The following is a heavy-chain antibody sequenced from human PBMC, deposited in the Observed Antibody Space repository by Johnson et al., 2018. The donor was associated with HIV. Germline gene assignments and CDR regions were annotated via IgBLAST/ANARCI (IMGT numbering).Heavy chain of an antibody. CDR1: GFTFSSYA. V-gene: IGHV3-30*04. Sequence: QVQLVESGGGVVQPGRSLRLSCAASGFTFSSYAMHWVRQAPGKGLEWVAVISYDGSEKYYVDSVKGRFTISRDNAKNSLYLQMNSLRAEDTAVYYCARQLATGDDAFDIWGQGTMVTVSS. CDR2: ISYDGSEK. J-gene: IGHJ3*02. D-gene: IGHD7-27*01. CDR3: ARQLATGDDAFDI.